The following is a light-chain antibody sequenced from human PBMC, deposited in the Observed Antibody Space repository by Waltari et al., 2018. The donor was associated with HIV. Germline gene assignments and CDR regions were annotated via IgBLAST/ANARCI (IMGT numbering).Light chain of an antibody. CDR2: FAS. CDR1: QSIGTS. J-gene: IGKJ2*01. V-gene: IGKV6-21*01. Sequence: EIVLIQSPDFQSVTPGEKVTITCRASQSIGTSLHWYQQKPDQPPNILIKFASQSFSGVPSRFSGSGSGTDFNLTINSLEAEDAATYYCLQSTIFPYTFDQGTKLEIK. CDR3: LQSTIFPYT.